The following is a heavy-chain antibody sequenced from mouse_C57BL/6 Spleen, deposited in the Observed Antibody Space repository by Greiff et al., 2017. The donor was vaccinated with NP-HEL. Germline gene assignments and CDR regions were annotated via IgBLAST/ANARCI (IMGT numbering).Heavy chain of an antibody. D-gene: IGHD1-1*01. CDR1: GFTFSDYG. J-gene: IGHJ1*03. CDR2: ISSGSSTI. CDR3: ARDYYGSSIWYFDV. V-gene: IGHV5-17*01. Sequence: EVKVVESGGGLVKPGGSLKLSCAASGFTFSDYGMHWVRQAPEKGLEWVAYISSGSSTIYYADPVKGRFTISRDNAKNTLFLQMTSMRSEDTAMYYCARDYYGSSIWYFDVWGTGTTVTVSS.